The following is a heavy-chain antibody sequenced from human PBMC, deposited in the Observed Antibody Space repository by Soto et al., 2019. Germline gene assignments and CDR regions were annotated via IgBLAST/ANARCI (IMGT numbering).Heavy chain of an antibody. Sequence: GGSQSLSCTASGFRFNNAWMSWVRPDTGKGLEWVGRIKSKTDGETADYGVPVKGRFTISRDDSKSTMYLEMNSLKTEDTAVYWCTTVLFWGPRRDDWGQGTQVTVSS. CDR2: IKSKTDGETA. D-gene: IGHD3-16*01. CDR1: GFRFNNAW. J-gene: IGHJ4*02. V-gene: IGHV3-15*01. CDR3: TTVLFWGPRRDD.